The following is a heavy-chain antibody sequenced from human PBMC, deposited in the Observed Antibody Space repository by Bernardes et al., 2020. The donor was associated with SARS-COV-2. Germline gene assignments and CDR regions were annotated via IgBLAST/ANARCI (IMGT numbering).Heavy chain of an antibody. CDR3: AREDSSGYFVWFDP. V-gene: IGHV4-59*01. J-gene: IGHJ5*02. CDR1: GGSISSYY. D-gene: IGHD3-22*01. Sequence: SETLSLTCAVSGGSISSYYWSWIRQSPGKGLEWIGYIYDSGSTDYNPSLKSRVTISVDTSKNQFSLKLSYVTAADTAVYYCAREDSSGYFVWFDPWCQGTLVTVSS. CDR2: IYDSGST.